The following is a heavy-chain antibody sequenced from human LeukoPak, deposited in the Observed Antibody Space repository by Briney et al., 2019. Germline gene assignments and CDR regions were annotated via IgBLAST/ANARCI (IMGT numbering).Heavy chain of an antibody. D-gene: IGHD2-2*02. CDR1: GFTFSSYA. CDR3: AKGLSGSCHTYYYYMDV. CDR2: ISGSGGST. Sequence: GGSLRLSCAASGFTFSSYAMSWVRQAPGKGLEWVSAISGSGGSTYYADSVKGRFTISRDNSKNTLYLQMNSLRAEDTAVYYCAKGLSGSCHTYYYYMDVWGKGTTVTVSS. J-gene: IGHJ6*03. V-gene: IGHV3-23*01.